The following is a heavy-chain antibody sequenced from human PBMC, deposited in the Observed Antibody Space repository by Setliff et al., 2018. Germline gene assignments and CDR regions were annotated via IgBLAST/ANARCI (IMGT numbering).Heavy chain of an antibody. CDR2: IDNRGTT. V-gene: IGHV4-59*01. J-gene: IGHJ6*02. Sequence: SETLSLTCSVSGASITTYYWHWIRQPPGKGLEWIGFIDNRGTTNYNPALKSRVTISTDASKNHFALTLTSMTAADTAVYYCARDPLAASGTIYYCLDVWGQGTTVTVSS. D-gene: IGHD6-13*01. CDR1: GASITTYY. CDR3: ARDPLAASGTIYYCLDV.